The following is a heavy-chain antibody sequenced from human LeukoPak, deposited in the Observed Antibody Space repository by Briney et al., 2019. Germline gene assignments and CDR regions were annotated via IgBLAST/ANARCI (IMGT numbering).Heavy chain of an antibody. CDR3: AKPSVVTAIRYNWFDP. J-gene: IGHJ5*02. V-gene: IGHV3-23*01. CDR1: GFTFSTYA. CDR2: ISGSGGST. D-gene: IGHD2-21*02. Sequence: GGSLRLSCAASGFTFSTYAMSWVREAPGKGLEWVSVISGSGGSTNYADSVKGRFTISRDNPKNTLYLQMNSLRAEDTAVYYCAKPSVVTAIRYNWFDPWGQGTLVTVSS.